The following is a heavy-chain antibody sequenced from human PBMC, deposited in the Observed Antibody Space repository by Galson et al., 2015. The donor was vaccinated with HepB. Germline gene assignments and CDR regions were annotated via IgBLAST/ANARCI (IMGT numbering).Heavy chain of an antibody. J-gene: IGHJ3*02. D-gene: IGHD4-11*01. CDR1: GFTSSSYW. V-gene: IGHV3-74*01. CDR3: ARRNYSNYEHAFDI. Sequence: SLRLSCAASGFTSSSYWMHWVRQAPGKGLVWASRINSDGSSTSYADSVKGRFTISRDNAKNTLYLQMNSLRAEDTAVYYCARRNYSNYEHAFDIWGQGTMVTVSS. CDR2: INSDGSST.